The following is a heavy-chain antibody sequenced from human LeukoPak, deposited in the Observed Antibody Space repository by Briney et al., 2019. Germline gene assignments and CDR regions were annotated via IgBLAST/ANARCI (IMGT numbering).Heavy chain of an antibody. Sequence: ASVKVSCKASGYTFTSYGISWVRQAPGRGLEWMGWISTYNVNTNYAQKFQGRVTMTTDTSTSTAYMELRSLRSDDTAVYYCARDLGYCTNGVCTRNWFDPWGQGTLVTVSS. CDR1: GYTFTSYG. CDR2: ISTYNVNT. D-gene: IGHD2-8*01. J-gene: IGHJ5*02. V-gene: IGHV1-18*01. CDR3: ARDLGYCTNGVCTRNWFDP.